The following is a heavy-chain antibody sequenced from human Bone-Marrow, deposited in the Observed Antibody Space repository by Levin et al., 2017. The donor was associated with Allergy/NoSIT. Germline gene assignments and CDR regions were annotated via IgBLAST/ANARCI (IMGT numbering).Heavy chain of an antibody. D-gene: IGHD5/OR15-5a*01. CDR1: GFSISDHY. J-gene: IGHJ4*02. V-gene: IGHV3-72*01. Sequence: SCAASGFSISDHYMDWVRQAPGKGLDWVGRSRDKAHSYTTEYAASVKGRFTISRDDSKNSLFLQMNTLKTEDTAVYYCARRLSTLENHDCWGQGTLVTVSS. CDR3: ARRLSTLENHDC. CDR2: SRDKAHSYTT.